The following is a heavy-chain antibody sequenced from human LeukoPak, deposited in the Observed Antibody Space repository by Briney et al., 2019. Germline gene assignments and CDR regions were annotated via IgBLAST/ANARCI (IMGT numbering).Heavy chain of an antibody. V-gene: IGHV3-30*04. Sequence: GGPLRLSCAASGLPFSSYAMHWVRQAPGKGLEWVAVISYDGSNKYYADSVKGRFTISRDNSKNTLYLQMNSLRAEDTAVYYCARPGIAAAATDYWGQGTLVTVSS. CDR3: ARPGIAAAATDY. D-gene: IGHD6-13*01. CDR1: GLPFSSYA. J-gene: IGHJ4*02. CDR2: ISYDGSNK.